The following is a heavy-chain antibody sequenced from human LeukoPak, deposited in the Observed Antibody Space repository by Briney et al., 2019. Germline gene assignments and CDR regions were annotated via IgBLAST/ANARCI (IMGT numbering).Heavy chain of an antibody. CDR1: GFTFSSYE. J-gene: IGHJ4*02. Sequence: GGSLRLSCAASGFTFSSYEMNWVRQAPGKGLEWVSYISSSGSTIYYADSVKGRFTISRDNAKNSLYLQMNSLRAEDTAVYYCAREIRGGSYLRLDYWGQGTLVTVSS. CDR3: AREIRGGSYLRLDY. CDR2: ISSSGSTI. V-gene: IGHV3-48*03. D-gene: IGHD1-26*01.